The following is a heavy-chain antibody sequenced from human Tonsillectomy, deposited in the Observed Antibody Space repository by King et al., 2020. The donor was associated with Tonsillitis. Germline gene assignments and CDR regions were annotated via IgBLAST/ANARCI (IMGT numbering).Heavy chain of an antibody. J-gene: IGHJ4*02. Sequence: QVQLVQSGAEVKKPGASVKVSCKASGYTFTSYYMHWVRQAPGQGLEWMGIINPSGGSTGYAQKFQGRVTMTRDTSTSTVYMELSSLRSEDSAVYYCARTYDSSGYASPGFDYWGQGTLVTVSS. D-gene: IGHD3-22*01. CDR2: INPSGGST. CDR3: ARTYDSSGYASPGFDY. V-gene: IGHV1-46*03. CDR1: GYTFTSYY.